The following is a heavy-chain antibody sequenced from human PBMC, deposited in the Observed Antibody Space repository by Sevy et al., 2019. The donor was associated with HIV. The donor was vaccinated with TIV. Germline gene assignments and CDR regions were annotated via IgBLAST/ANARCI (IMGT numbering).Heavy chain of an antibody. J-gene: IGHJ6*03. CDR1: GYSISSGYY. CDR2: IYYSGST. V-gene: IGHV4-38-2*02. Sequence: SETLSLTCAVSGYSISSGYYWGWIRQPPGKGLEWIGSIYYSGSTYYNPSLKSRVTISVDTSKNQFSLKLSSVTAADTAVYYCARDLGSGWPDYYCYYMDVWGKGTTVTVSS. CDR3: ARDLGSGWPDYYCYYMDV. D-gene: IGHD6-19*01.